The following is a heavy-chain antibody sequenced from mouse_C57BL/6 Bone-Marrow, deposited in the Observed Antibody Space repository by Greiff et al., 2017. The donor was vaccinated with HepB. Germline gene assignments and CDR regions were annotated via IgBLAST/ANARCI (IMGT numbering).Heavy chain of an antibody. J-gene: IGHJ2*01. CDR1: GYTFTSYW. D-gene: IGHD2-4*01. V-gene: IGHV1-50*01. Sequence: QVQLQQPGAELVKPGASVKLSCKASGYTFTSYWMQWVKQRPGQGLEWIGEIDPSDSYTNYNQKFKGKATLTVDTSSSTAYMQLSSLTSDDSAVYYCASGITTDFDYWGQGTTLTVSS. CDR3: ASGITTDFDY. CDR2: IDPSDSYT.